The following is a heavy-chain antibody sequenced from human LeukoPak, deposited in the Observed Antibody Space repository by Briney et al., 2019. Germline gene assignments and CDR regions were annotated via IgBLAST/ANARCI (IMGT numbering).Heavy chain of an antibody. J-gene: IGHJ4*02. D-gene: IGHD5-18*01. Sequence: GGSLRLSCAAPGFTFSSYWMSWVRQTPGKGLEWVANIKEDGSEKYYLDSMKGRFTISRDNAKNSLYLQMNSLRAEDTAVFYCARLPLTARRHFEYWGQGTLVTVSS. CDR2: IKEDGSEK. V-gene: IGHV3-7*05. CDR1: GFTFSSYW. CDR3: ARLPLTARRHFEY.